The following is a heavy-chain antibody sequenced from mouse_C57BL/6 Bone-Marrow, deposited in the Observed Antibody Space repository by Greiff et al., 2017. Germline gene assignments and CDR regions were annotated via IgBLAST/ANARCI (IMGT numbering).Heavy chain of an antibody. V-gene: IGHV1-4*01. CDR3: ASWDALYYAMDY. CDR1: GYTFTSYT. D-gene: IGHD4-1*01. CDR2: INPSRGYT. J-gene: IGHJ4*01. Sequence: QVQLQQSGAELARPGASVKMSCKASGYTFTSYTMHWVKQRPGPGLEWIGYINPSRGYTKYNQKFKDKATLTADKSSSTAYMQLSSLTSEDSAVYYRASWDALYYAMDYWGQGTSVTVSS.